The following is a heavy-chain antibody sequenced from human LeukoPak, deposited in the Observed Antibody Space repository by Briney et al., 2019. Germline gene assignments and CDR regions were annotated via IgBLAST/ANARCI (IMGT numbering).Heavy chain of an antibody. CDR2: IYYSGST. CDR3: ARGPHIQLWSAFDY. CDR1: GGSVSSASYY. J-gene: IGHJ4*02. Sequence: PSETLSLTCTVSGGSVSSASYYWSWIRQPPGKGLEWIGFIYYSGSTNYNPSLKSRFTISVDTSKNQFSLKLSSVTAADTAVYYCARGPHIQLWSAFDYWGQGTLVTVSS. D-gene: IGHD5-18*01. V-gene: IGHV4-61*01.